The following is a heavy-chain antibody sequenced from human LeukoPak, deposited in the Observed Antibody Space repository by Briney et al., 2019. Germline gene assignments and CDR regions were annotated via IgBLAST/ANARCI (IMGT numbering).Heavy chain of an antibody. J-gene: IGHJ4*02. CDR1: GFTFSNAW. V-gene: IGHV3-15*01. Sequence: GGSLRLSCAASGFTFSNAWMTWVRQPPGKELEWVGRIKSKTDGGTTDYAAPVKGRFTISRDDSKNTLYLQMNSLKTEDTAVYYCTREAVTANGYFDYWGQGTLVTVSS. D-gene: IGHD2-21*02. CDR2: IKSKTDGGTT. CDR3: TREAVTANGYFDY.